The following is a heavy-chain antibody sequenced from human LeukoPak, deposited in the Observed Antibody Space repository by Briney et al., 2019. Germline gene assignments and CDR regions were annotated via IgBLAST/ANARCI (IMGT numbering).Heavy chain of an antibody. CDR3: ARNPFPNGSSWPYYDY. D-gene: IGHD6-13*01. CDR2: IYYSGST. J-gene: IGHJ4*02. V-gene: IGHV4-59*08. Sequence: SETLSLTCTVSGGSISSYYWSWIRQPPGKGLEWLGYIYYSGSTNYNPSLKSRVTISVDMSKNQFSLKLSSVTAADTAVYYCARNPFPNGSSWPYYDYWGQGTLVTVSS. CDR1: GGSISSYY.